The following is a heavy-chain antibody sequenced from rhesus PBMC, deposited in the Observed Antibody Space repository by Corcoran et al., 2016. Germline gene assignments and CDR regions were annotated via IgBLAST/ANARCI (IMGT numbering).Heavy chain of an antibody. CDR1: GRSISSGYSY. Sequence: QVQLQESGPGLVKPSETLSLTCAVPGRSISSGYSYWSWIRPPPGKGLEWIGYITYSGRTSYNPSLKSRVTISRDTSKNQFSLKLSSVTAADTAVYYCARPSYGSWSRFDYWGQGVLVTVSS. CDR2: ITYSGRT. CDR3: ARPSYGSWSRFDY. D-gene: IGHD6-13*01. J-gene: IGHJ4*01. V-gene: IGHV4-122*02.